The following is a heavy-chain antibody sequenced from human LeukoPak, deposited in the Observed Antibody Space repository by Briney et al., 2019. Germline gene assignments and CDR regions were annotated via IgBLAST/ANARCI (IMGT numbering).Heavy chain of an antibody. J-gene: IGHJ6*02. V-gene: IGHV4-59*01. CDR3: ARDSGNTVTTLLSGMDV. CDR1: GGSISRYY. D-gene: IGHD4-17*01. CDR2: IDDSGNT. Sequence: SETLSLTCTVSGGSISRYYWSWIRRPPGKGLEWIGYIDDSGNTNYNPSLKSQVTISVDKSKNQFSLKLSFVPAADTAMYYCARDSGNTVTTLLSGMDVWGQGTTVTVSS.